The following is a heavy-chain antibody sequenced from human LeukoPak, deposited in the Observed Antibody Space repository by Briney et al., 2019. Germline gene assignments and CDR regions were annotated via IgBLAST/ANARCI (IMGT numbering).Heavy chain of an antibody. J-gene: IGHJ4*02. CDR1: GFTFSNHA. CDR2: ISGGGGSSA. Sequence: GGSLRLSCAASGFTFSNHAMSWVRQAPGKGLEWVSSISGGGGSSAYYADSVKGRFTISRDNSKNTLYLQMSRLRADATAVYLCAGRGGVAGTGGVNFDCWGQGTLVTVSS. CDR3: AGRGGVAGTGGVNFDC. V-gene: IGHV3-23*01. D-gene: IGHD6-19*01.